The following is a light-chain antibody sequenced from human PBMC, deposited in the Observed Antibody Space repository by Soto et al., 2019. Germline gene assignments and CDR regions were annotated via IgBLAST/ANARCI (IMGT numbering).Light chain of an antibody. Sequence: EIVLTQSPGTLSLSPGDTATLSCRASQTVNSDYLAWFQQRPDQAPRLLIFATSRRATDIPDRFSGSGSGTDFTLAIRRLEPEDFAVYYCHQFGYSPRTFGQGTKVE. V-gene: IGKV3-20*01. CDR3: HQFGYSPRT. J-gene: IGKJ1*01. CDR2: ATS. CDR1: QTVNSDY.